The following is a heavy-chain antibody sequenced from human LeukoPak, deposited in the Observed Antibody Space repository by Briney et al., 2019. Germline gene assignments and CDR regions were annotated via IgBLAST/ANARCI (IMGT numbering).Heavy chain of an antibody. CDR2: IWPDGTIQ. CDR1: GFIFSYYG. J-gene: IGHJ4*02. CDR3: ARHNHDWGWDF. D-gene: IGHD2-8*02. V-gene: IGHV3-33*01. Sequence: GGSLRLSCAASGFIFSYYGMHWVRQAPGKGLEWLAVIWPDGTIQYYADPVKGRFTISRDNSKNTLYLQLTGLRADDSAVYYCARHNHDWGWDFGGQGAQVTVSS.